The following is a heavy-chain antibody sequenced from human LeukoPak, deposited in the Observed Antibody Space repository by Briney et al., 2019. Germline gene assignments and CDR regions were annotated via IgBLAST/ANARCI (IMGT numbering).Heavy chain of an antibody. D-gene: IGHD2-15*01. CDR2: INQDGSEK. CDR1: GFTFSNYW. V-gene: IGHV3-7*05. CDR3: AKEEWSRYCSGGSCPHFDY. Sequence: GESLRLSCAASGFTFSNYWMSWVRQAPGKGLEWVTNINQDGSEKYYVDSVKGRFTISRDNPKNSVFLQMNSLRAEDTAVYYCAKEEWSRYCSGGSCPHFDYWGQGTLVTVSS. J-gene: IGHJ4*02.